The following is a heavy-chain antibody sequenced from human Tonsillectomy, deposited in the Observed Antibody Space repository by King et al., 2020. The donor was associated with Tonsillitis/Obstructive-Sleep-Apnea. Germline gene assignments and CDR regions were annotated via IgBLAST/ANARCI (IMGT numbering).Heavy chain of an antibody. CDR2: INNSGST. CDR3: ARGGPYCSSTSCYTTWFDP. CDR1: AGSFSGYY. J-gene: IGHJ5*02. Sequence: VQLQQWGAGLLKPSETLSLTCTVYAGSFSGYYWSWIRQPPGKGLEWIGEINNSGSTNYNPSLKSRVTISVDTSKIQFSLKLSSVTAADTAVYYCARGGPYCSSTSCYTTWFDPWGQGTLVTVSS. D-gene: IGHD2-2*02. V-gene: IGHV4-34*01.